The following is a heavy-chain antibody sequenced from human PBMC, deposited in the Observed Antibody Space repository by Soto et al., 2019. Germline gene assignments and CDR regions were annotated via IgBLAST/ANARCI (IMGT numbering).Heavy chain of an antibody. V-gene: IGHV1-18*01. CDR3: ARVLAVAPIAY. J-gene: IGHJ4*02. CDR1: GYTFTSYG. D-gene: IGHD6-19*01. Sequence: QVPLVQSGAEVKKPGASVKVSCKASGYTFTSYGLSWVRQAPGQGLEWMGWISAYNGNTKYAQKLQGRVTMTTDASTITAYMERRSLRSQDTAVYYCARVLAVAPIAYWGQGTLVTVSA. CDR2: ISAYNGNT.